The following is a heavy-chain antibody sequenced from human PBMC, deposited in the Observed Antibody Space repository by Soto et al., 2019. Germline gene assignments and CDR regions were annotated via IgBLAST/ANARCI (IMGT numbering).Heavy chain of an antibody. CDR2: IYYSGST. CDR3: ARHWRTGYSTVFGVVMGWFDP. Sequence: LSLTCTATGDSITSTDYYWGRIRQPPGKGLEWVASIYYSGSTYHNPSLKSRVTISVDTSKNQFSLKVTSVTAADTAVYYCARHWRTGYSTVFGVVMGWFDPWGQGTLVTVSS. CDR1: GDSITSTDYY. V-gene: IGHV4-39*01. D-gene: IGHD3-3*01. J-gene: IGHJ5*02.